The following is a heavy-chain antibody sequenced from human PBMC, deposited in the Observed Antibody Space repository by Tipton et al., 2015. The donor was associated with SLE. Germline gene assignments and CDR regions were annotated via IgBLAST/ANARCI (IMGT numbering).Heavy chain of an antibody. V-gene: IGHV3-74*01. CDR3: VRDFGGISDY. CDR2: TNTDGSGT. J-gene: IGHJ4*02. CDR1: GFTFSSYW. D-gene: IGHD4-23*01. Sequence: GSLRLSCAASGFTFSSYWMHWVGQAPGKGLVWVSRTNTDGSGTTYADSVKGRFTISRDNAENTLYLQMNSLRAEDTAVYYCVRDFGGISDYWGQGTLVTVSS.